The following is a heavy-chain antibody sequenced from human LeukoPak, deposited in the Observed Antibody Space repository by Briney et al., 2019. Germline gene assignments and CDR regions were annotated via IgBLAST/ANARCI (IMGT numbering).Heavy chain of an antibody. V-gene: IGHV4-59*08. CDR2: IYYSGTT. D-gene: IGHD2-15*01. Sequence: SETLSLTCSVSGGSIRSYYWSWIRQPPGKGLEWIGYIYYSGTTNYNPSLKSRVTISADVSKNDFPLRLSSVTAADTAVYYCARGGYSSDFYYFDYWGQGILVTVSS. CDR3: ARGGYSSDFYYFDY. J-gene: IGHJ4*02. CDR1: GGSIRSYY.